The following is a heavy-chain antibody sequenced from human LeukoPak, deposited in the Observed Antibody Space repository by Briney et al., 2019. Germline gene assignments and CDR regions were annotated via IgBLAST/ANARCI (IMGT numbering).Heavy chain of an antibody. V-gene: IGHV4-59*01. D-gene: IGHD3-10*01. J-gene: IGHJ5*02. CDR3: ARDAVGIVRGVISTWFDP. CDR2: IYYSGST. Sequence: PSETLSLTCTVSGGSISSYYWSWIRQPPGKGLEWIGYIYYSGSTNYNPSLKSRVTISVDTSKNQFSLKLSYVTAADTAVYYCARDAVGIVRGVISTWFDPWGQGTLVTVSS. CDR1: GGSISSYY.